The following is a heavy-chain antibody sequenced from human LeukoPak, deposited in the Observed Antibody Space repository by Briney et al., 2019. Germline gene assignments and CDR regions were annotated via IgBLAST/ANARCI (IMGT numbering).Heavy chain of an antibody. Sequence: SETLSLTCTVSGGSISSYYWSWIRQPPGKGLEWIGYIYHSGSTYYNPSLKSRVTISVDRSKNQFSLKLSSVTAADTAVYYCARSYYDILTGYLDYFDYWGQGTLVTVSS. CDR3: ARSYYDILTGYLDYFDY. V-gene: IGHV4-59*12. CDR1: GGSISSYY. D-gene: IGHD3-9*01. J-gene: IGHJ4*02. CDR2: IYHSGST.